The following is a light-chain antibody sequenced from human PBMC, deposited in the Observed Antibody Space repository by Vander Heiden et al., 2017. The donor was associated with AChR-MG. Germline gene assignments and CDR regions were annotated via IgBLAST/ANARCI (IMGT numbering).Light chain of an antibody. CDR2: SDN. V-gene: IGLV1-44*01. CDR3: ATWDDRLNGQVV. J-gene: IGLJ3*02. Sequence: QSVLTQPPSASGTPGQRVTISCSGSSSNIGSNSVNWYQQFPGTAPKLLIYSDNQRPAGVPDRFSGSKSGTSASLAISGLEFKDESDFYCATWDDRLNGQVVFGGGTKLTVL. CDR1: SSNIGSNS.